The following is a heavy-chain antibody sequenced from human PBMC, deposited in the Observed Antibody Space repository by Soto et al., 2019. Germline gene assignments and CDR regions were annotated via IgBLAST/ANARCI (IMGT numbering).Heavy chain of an antibody. CDR2: IYYSGST. D-gene: IGHD3-3*01. CDR3: ARNDFWSGYDY. J-gene: IGHJ4*02. CDR1: GGSVSSGSYY. V-gene: IGHV4-61*01. Sequence: SETLSLTCTVSGGSVSSGSYYWSWIRQPPGKGLEWIGYIYYSGSTNYNPSLKSRVTISVDTSKNQFSLKLSSVTAADTAVYYCARNDFWSGYDYWGQGTLVTVSS.